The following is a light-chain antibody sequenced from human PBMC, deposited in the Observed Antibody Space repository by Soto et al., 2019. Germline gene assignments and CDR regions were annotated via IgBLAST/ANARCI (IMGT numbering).Light chain of an antibody. CDR3: ATWDDSLSGYV. V-gene: IGLV1-47*01. Sequence: QLVLTQPPSASGTPGQRVTISCSGSSSNIGNNYVYWYQQIPGTAPKLLIYRNNQRPSGVPDRFSGSKSGTSASLAISGLRSEDEADYYCATWDDSLSGYVFGTGTKLTVL. CDR1: SSNIGNNY. CDR2: RNN. J-gene: IGLJ1*01.